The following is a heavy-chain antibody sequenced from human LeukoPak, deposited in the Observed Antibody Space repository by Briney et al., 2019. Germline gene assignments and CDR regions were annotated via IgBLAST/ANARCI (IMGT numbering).Heavy chain of an antibody. CDR3: ARLQSPRDRSGSYYCYYYGMDV. J-gene: IGHJ6*02. Sequence: GESLKISCKGSVYSFTSYWIGWVRQLPGKGLEWMGIIYPGDSDARYSPSFQGQVTISADKSISTAYLQRSSLKASDTAMYYCARLQSPRDRSGSYYCYYYGMDVWGQGTTVTVSS. V-gene: IGHV5-51*01. CDR1: VYSFTSYW. D-gene: IGHD1-26*01. CDR2: IYPGDSDA.